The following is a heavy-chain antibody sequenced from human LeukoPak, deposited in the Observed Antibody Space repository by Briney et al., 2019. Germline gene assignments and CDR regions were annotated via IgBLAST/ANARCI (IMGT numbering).Heavy chain of an antibody. J-gene: IGHJ4*02. Sequence: GGSLRLSCAASGFTFDDYGMSWVRQAPGKGLEWVSGINWNGGSTGYADSVKGRFTISRDNAKNSLYLQMNSLRAEDTAVYYCARGPGYCSSTSCYTTGFDYWGQGTLVTVSS. CDR2: INWNGGST. CDR3: ARGPGYCSSTSCYTTGFDY. CDR1: GFTFDDYG. V-gene: IGHV3-20*04. D-gene: IGHD2-2*02.